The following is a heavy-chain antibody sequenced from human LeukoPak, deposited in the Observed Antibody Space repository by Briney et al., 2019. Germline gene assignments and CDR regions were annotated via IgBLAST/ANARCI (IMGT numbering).Heavy chain of an antibody. D-gene: IGHD3-3*01. CDR2: ISSSGSTI. CDR3: ASLTITIFGVAPRDWFDP. V-gene: IGHV3-48*03. CDR1: GFTFSSYE. J-gene: IGHJ5*02. Sequence: PGGSLRLSCAASGFTFSSYEVNWVRQAPGKGLEWVSYISSSGSTIYYADSVKGRFTISRDNAKNSLYLQMNSLRAEDTAVYYCASLTITIFGVAPRDWFDPWGQGTLVTVSS.